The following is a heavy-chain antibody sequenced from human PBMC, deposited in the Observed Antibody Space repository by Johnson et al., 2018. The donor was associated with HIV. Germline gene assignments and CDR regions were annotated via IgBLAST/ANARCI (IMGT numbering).Heavy chain of an antibody. CDR3: AKSGDNGAFDL. V-gene: IGHV3-33*06. CDR1: GFNFRSYG. CDR2: ISYDGSKI. J-gene: IGHJ3*01. Sequence: QVQLVESGGGVVQPGTSLRLSCEASGFNFRSYGMHWVRLAPGQGLEWVAGISYDGSKIDYIESVKGHFTISRDNSKNRVFLEINSLRGEYTALYYCAKSGDNGAFDLWGQGTTVTVSS. D-gene: IGHD3-10*01.